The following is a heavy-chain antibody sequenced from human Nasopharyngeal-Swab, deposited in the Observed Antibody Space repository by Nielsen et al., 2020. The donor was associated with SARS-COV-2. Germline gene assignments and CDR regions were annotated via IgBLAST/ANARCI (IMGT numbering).Heavy chain of an antibody. CDR2: ISSSSSYT. D-gene: IGHD6-19*01. CDR3: ARGGGSGWSGGGW. Sequence: GGSLRLSCASSGFTFTYYYMSWTLQAPGKGLEWVSYISSSSSYTNYADSVKGRFTISTGNAKNSLYLQMNSLRAEDTAVYYCARGGGSGWSGGGWWGQGTLVTVSS. J-gene: IGHJ4*02. CDR1: GFTFTYYY. V-gene: IGHV3-11*03.